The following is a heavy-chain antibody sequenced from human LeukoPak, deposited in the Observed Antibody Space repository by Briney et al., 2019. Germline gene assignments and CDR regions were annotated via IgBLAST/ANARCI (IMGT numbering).Heavy chain of an antibody. J-gene: IGHJ5*02. CDR1: GYTFTSYY. CDR3: ARAYPDWISVGAHNSRDGYKSGDNWFDP. CDR2: INPSGGST. Sequence: ASVKVSCKASGYTFTSYYMHWVRQAPGQGLEWMGIINPSGGSTSYAQKFQGRVTMTRDTSTSTVYMELSSLRSEDTAVYYCARAYPDWISVGAHNSRDGYKSGDNWFDPWGQGTLVTVSS. V-gene: IGHV1-46*01. D-gene: IGHD5-24*01.